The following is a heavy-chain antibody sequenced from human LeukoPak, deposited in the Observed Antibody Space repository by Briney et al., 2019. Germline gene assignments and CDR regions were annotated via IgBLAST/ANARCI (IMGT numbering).Heavy chain of an antibody. CDR2: ISYDGSNK. Sequence: GSLRLSCAASGFTFSSYGMHWVRQAPGKGLEWVAVISYDGSNKYYADSVKGRFTISRDNSKNTLYLQMNSLRAEDTAVYYCAKDGGYCSSTSCYTEDYFDYWGQGTLVTVSS. D-gene: IGHD2-2*02. V-gene: IGHV3-30*18. CDR1: GFTFSSYG. CDR3: AKDGGYCSSTSCYTEDYFDY. J-gene: IGHJ4*02.